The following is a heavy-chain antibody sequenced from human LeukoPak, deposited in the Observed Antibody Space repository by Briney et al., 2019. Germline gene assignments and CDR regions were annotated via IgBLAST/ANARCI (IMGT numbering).Heavy chain of an antibody. CDR3: ARADSSAARLSRSSIFNYYYYMDV. Sequence: GGSLRLSCAASEFTFSTYSMNWVRQAPGKGLEWVSSISSGSTYIYYADSVKGRFTISRDNAKNSLYLQMNSLRAEDTAVYYCARADSSAARLSRSSIFNYYYYMDVWGKGTTVTVSS. V-gene: IGHV3-21*01. CDR1: EFTFSTYS. J-gene: IGHJ6*03. D-gene: IGHD6-6*01. CDR2: ISSGSTYI.